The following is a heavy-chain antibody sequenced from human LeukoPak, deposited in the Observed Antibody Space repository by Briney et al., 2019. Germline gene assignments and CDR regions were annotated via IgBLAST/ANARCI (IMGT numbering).Heavy chain of an antibody. CDR2: IKQDGSEK. Sequence: GGSLRLSCAASGFTFSSYAMSWVRQAPGKGLEWVANIKQDGSEKYYVDSVKGRFTISRDNAKNSLYLQMNSLRAEDTAVYYCARYNWNLDYWGQGTLVTVSS. CDR1: GFTFSSYA. J-gene: IGHJ4*02. V-gene: IGHV3-7*01. D-gene: IGHD1-20*01. CDR3: ARYNWNLDY.